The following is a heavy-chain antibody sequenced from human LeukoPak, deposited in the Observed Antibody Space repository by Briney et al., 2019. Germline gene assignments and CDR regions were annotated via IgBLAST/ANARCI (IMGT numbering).Heavy chain of an antibody. CDR1: GFTFSSYA. CDR2: ISGSGGST. V-gene: IGHV3-23*01. J-gene: IGHJ4*02. Sequence: GGSLRLSCAASGFTFSSYAMSWVRQAPGKGLEWVSAISGSGGSTYYADSVKGRFTISRDNSKNTLYLQMNSLRAEDTAVYYCAKGYYDYVWGSYYFDYWGQGTLVTASS. CDR3: AKGYYDYVWGSYYFDY. D-gene: IGHD3-16*01.